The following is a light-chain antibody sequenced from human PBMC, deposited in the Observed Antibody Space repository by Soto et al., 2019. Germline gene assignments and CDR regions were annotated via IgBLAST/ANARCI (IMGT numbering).Light chain of an antibody. CDR1: SSNIGAGYD. V-gene: IGLV1-40*01. CDR3: QSYDSSLSGWV. J-gene: IGLJ2*01. CDR2: GNS. Sequence: QSVLTQPPSVSGAPGQRVTISCTGRSSNIGAGYDVHWYQQLPGTAPKLLIYGNSNRPSEVPDRFSGSKSGTSASLAITGLQAEDEADYYCQSYDSSLSGWVFGGGTKLTVL.